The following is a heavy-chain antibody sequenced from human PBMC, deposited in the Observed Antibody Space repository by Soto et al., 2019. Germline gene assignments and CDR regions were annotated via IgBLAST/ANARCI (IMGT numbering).Heavy chain of an antibody. D-gene: IGHD6-13*01. CDR2: IYYSGST. V-gene: IGHV4-59*08. J-gene: IGHJ4*02. CDR3: ARHLYSSSWYYFDY. CDR1: GGSISSYY. Sequence: TSETLSLTCTVSGGSISSYYWSWIRQPPGKGLEWIGYIYYSGSTNYNPSLKSRVTISVDTSKNQFSLKLSSVTAADTAVYYCARHLYSSSWYYFDYWGQGTQVTVSS.